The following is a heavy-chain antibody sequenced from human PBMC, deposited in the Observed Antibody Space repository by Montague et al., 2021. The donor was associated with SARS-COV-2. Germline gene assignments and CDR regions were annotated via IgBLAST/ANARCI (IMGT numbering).Heavy chain of an antibody. D-gene: IGHD5-18*01. Sequence: SLRLSCAASGFTFSSHAMHWVRQAPGKGLEWVAVISYDGFNKYYADSVKGRFTISRDNSKNTLSLQMNSLRTEDTAVYYCARGGGYRDASDIWGQGTVVTVSS. CDR3: ARGGGYRDASDI. CDR1: GFTFSSHA. CDR2: ISYDGFNK. V-gene: IGHV3-30*04. J-gene: IGHJ3*02.